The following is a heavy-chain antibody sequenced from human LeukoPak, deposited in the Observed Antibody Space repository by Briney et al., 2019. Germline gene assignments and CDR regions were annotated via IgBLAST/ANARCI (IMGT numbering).Heavy chain of an antibody. CDR3: ARGDSSSYFSWRDNWFDP. CDR1: GFTFSSYS. V-gene: IGHV3-21*01. J-gene: IGHJ5*02. D-gene: IGHD3-22*01. CDR2: ISSSGSYI. Sequence: GGSLRLSCAASGFTFSSYSMNWVRQAPGKGLDCVSSISSSGSYIYYADSVKGRFTISRDNAKNSLYLQMNSLRAEDTAVYYCARGDSSSYFSWRDNWFDPWGQGTLVTVSS.